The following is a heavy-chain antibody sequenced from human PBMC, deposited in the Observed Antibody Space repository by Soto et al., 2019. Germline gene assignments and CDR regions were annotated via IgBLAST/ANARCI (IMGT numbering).Heavy chain of an antibody. CDR3: ARLGSRGWYQGSCFDY. J-gene: IGHJ4*01. D-gene: IGHD6-19*01. Sequence: QLQLQESGPGLVKPSETLSLTCIVSGGSITRNNHYWGWIRQSPGKGLEWIGSILYSGSTNYNPSLKSRVTLSVETSKNKFSLKMSSVTAADTALYYCARLGSRGWYQGSCFDYWGHGTLVNVSS. CDR2: ILYSGST. V-gene: IGHV4-39*01. CDR1: GGSITRNNHY.